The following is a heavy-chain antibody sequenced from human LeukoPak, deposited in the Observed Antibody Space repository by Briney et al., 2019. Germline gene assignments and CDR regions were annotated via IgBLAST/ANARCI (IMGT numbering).Heavy chain of an antibody. J-gene: IGHJ4*02. CDR3: VASYILIDYHDF. D-gene: IGHD3-9*01. CDR1: GYTFTSYG. V-gene: IGHV1-18*01. Sequence: ASVKVSCKASGYTFTSYGISWVRQAPGQGLEWMGWISANKGNTKYAQKIQGRVTMTTDTSTSTSYMELRSLRSDDTAVYYCVASYILIDYHDFWGQGTLIIVSA. CDR2: ISANKGNT.